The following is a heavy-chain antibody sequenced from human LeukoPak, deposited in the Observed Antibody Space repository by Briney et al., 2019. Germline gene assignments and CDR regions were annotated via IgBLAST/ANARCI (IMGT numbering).Heavy chain of an antibody. CDR3: AKEGPDGDYFDN. D-gene: IGHD3-10*01. CDR2: ISSSSKTI. CDR1: GFTFSSYS. V-gene: IGHV3-48*01. Sequence: GGSLRLSCAASGFTFSSYSMNWVRQAPGKGLEWVSYISSSSKTIYYADSVKGRFTISRDNAKNSLYLQMNSLRAEDTAVYYCAKEGPDGDYFDNWGQGTLVTVSS. J-gene: IGHJ4*02.